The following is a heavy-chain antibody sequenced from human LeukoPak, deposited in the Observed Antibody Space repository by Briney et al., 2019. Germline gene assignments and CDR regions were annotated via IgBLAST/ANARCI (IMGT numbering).Heavy chain of an antibody. D-gene: IGHD3-10*01. J-gene: IGHJ4*02. CDR1: GASISSSRYY. Sequence: SETLSLTCAVSGASISSSRYYWGWIRQPPGKGLEWIGSISYSGTTYYNPSLKSRVTISVDTSKNQFSLKLSSVTAADTAVYYCARDRITMVRGETGIDYWGQGTLVTVSS. V-gene: IGHV4-39*07. CDR3: ARDRITMVRGETGIDY. CDR2: ISYSGTT.